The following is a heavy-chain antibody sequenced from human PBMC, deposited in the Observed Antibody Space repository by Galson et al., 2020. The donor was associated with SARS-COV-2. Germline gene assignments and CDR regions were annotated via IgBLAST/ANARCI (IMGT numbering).Heavy chain of an antibody. CDR1: VASMNAYY. CDR2: IYPTGRT. Sequence: SETLSFTCTVSVASMNAYYWNWVRQPAGKGLEWLGRIYPTGRTHYNPSLESRVTVSIDTSKKQFSLKLTSVTAADTAMYYCATSGCDFWGHGTLVTVSS. CDR3: ATSGCDF. V-gene: IGHV4-4*07. D-gene: IGHD3-10*01. J-gene: IGHJ4*01.